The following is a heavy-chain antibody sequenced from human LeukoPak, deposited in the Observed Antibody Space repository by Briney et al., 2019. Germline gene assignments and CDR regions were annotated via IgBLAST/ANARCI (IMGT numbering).Heavy chain of an antibody. D-gene: IGHD5-12*01. CDR3: ARDRSYSGYDSRIFDY. J-gene: IGHJ4*02. CDR2: INPSGGST. CDR1: GYTFTNYY. Sequence: ASVKVSCKASGYTFTNYYMHWVRQAPGQGLEWMGIINPSGGSTSYAQKFQGRVTMTRDTSTSTVYMELSSLRSEDTAVYYCARDRSYSGYDSRIFDYWGQGTLVTVSS. V-gene: IGHV1-46*01.